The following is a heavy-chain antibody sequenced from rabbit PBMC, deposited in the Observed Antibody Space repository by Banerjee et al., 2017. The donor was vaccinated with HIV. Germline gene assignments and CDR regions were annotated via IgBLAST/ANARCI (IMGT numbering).Heavy chain of an antibody. J-gene: IGHJ4*01. V-gene: IGHV1S45*01. CDR3: ARETYDDYGNYDL. D-gene: IGHD2-1*01. CDR1: GFTISSSYW. CDR2: IYGGRSGST. Sequence: QEQLEESGGDLVKPEGSLTLTCTASGFTISSSYWMCWVRQAPWKGLEWIACIYGGRSGSTYYASWAKGRFTISKTSSTTVTLQMTSLTAADTATYFCARETYDDYGNYDLWGPGTLVTVS.